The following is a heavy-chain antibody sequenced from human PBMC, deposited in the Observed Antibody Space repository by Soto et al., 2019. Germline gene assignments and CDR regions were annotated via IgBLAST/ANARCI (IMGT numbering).Heavy chain of an antibody. CDR2: IIPICGTA. CDR3: VVSEAAAEWSWFDP. V-gene: IGHV1-69*13. CDR1: GGTFSSYA. Sequence: SVKVSCKASGGTFSSYAISWVRQAPGQGLEWMGGIIPICGTANYAQKFQGRVTITADESTSTAYMELSSLRSEDTAVHYAVVSEAAAEWSWFDPWGQGTLVTVSS. J-gene: IGHJ5*02. D-gene: IGHD6-13*01.